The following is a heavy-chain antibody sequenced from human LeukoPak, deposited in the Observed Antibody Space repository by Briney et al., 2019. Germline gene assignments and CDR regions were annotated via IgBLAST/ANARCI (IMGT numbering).Heavy chain of an antibody. Sequence: GGSLRLSCAASGFTFSSYWMSWVRQAPGKGLEWVANIKQDGSEKYYVDSVKGRFTISRGNAKNSLYLQMNSLRAEDTAVYYCARGTNSSSWYRGDYFDYWGQGTLVTVSS. V-gene: IGHV3-7*04. J-gene: IGHJ4*02. CDR3: ARGTNSSSWYRGDYFDY. CDR1: GFTFSSYW. D-gene: IGHD6-13*01. CDR2: IKQDGSEK.